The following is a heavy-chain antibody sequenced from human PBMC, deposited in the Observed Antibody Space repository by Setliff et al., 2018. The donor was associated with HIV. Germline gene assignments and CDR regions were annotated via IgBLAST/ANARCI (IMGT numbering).Heavy chain of an antibody. CDR1: GASFTDHY. CDR3: ARDEIGV. CDR2: LFHTGDT. Sequence: SETLSLTCIVSGASFTDHYWSWIRQPPGKGLEWIGYLFHTGDTDYNPSLESRVTISVDASKNQFSLRLTSVTAADTAVYYCARDEIGVWGKGTTVTVPQ. V-gene: IGHV4-59*11. J-gene: IGHJ6*04.